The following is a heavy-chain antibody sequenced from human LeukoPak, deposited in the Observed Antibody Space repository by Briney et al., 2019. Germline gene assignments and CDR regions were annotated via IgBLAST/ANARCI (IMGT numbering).Heavy chain of an antibody. Sequence: GGSLRLSCAASGFTLSNYWMHWVRQAPGKGLVWVSRMNSDGSSTSYADSVKGRFTISRDNAKNTLYLQMNSLRVEDTAVYHCASDTVDTAVGIDYWGQGTLVTVSS. D-gene: IGHD5-18*01. CDR3: ASDTVDTAVGIDY. J-gene: IGHJ4*02. V-gene: IGHV3-74*01. CDR2: MNSDGSST. CDR1: GFTLSNYW.